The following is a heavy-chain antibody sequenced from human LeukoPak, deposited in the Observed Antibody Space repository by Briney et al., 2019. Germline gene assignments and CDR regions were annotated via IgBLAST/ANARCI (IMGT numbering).Heavy chain of an antibody. Sequence: PEGSLRLSCAASGFTVSSTYLTWARQAPGKGLEWLSVIYSGGYTYYADSVKGRFFISRDISENMVYLQMNSLSVEDTAVYFCARGRPAHYFDSWGPGTLVTVS. CDR3: ARGRPAHYFDS. CDR1: GFTVSSTY. J-gene: IGHJ4*02. D-gene: IGHD6-6*01. V-gene: IGHV3-66*01. CDR2: IYSGGYT.